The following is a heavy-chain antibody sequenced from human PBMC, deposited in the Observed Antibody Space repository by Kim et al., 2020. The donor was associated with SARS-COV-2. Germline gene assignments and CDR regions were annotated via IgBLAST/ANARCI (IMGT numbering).Heavy chain of an antibody. J-gene: IGHJ4*02. CDR3: ARCSGGSCPPFDY. D-gene: IGHD2-15*01. CDR2: ISSSSSYI. V-gene: IGHV3-21*01. Sequence: GGSLRLSCAASGFTFSSYSMNWVRQAPGKGLEWVSSISSSSSYIYYADSVKGRFTISRDNAKNSLYLQMNSLRAEDTAVYYCARCSGGSCPPFDYWGQGTLVTVSS. CDR1: GFTFSSYS.